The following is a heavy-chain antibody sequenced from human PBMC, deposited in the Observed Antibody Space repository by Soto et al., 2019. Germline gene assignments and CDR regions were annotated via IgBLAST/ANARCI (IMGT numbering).Heavy chain of an antibody. D-gene: IGHD5-18*01. Sequence: PGGSLRLSCAASGFTFSSYAMSWVRQAPGKGLEWVSAISGSGGSTYYADSVKGRFTISRDNSKNTLYLQMNSLRAEDTAVYYCAKGNERIQRWLHNYGMDVWGQGTTVTVSS. J-gene: IGHJ6*02. CDR2: ISGSGGST. CDR3: AKGNERIQRWLHNYGMDV. CDR1: GFTFSSYA. V-gene: IGHV3-23*01.